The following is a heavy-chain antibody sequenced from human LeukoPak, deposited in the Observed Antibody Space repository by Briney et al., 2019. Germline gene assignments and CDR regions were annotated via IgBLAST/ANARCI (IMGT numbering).Heavy chain of an antibody. CDR3: ARDRGGYYDILTGYQDY. D-gene: IGHD3-9*01. J-gene: IGHJ4*02. V-gene: IGHV3-30-3*01. CDR2: ISYDGSNK. CDR1: GFTFSSYA. Sequence: GRSLRLSCAASGFTFSSYAMHWVRQAPGEGLEWVAVISYDGSNKYYADSVKGRFTISRDNFQNTVYLQMNSLRAEDTAVYYCARDRGGYYDILTGYQDYWGQGTLVTVSS.